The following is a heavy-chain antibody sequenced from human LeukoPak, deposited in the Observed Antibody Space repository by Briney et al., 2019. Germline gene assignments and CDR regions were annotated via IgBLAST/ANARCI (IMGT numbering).Heavy chain of an antibody. J-gene: IGHJ4*02. V-gene: IGHV3-30*02. CDR3: AKDISCTGGGVCPKVYDY. CDR1: GFTFSGHG. D-gene: IGHD2-8*02. CDR2: VRYDGRHK. Sequence: QPGGSLRLSCTASGFTFSGHGMRWVRQAPGKGLEWVAFVRYDGRHKYYADSVKRRFTVSRDNSKNTLYLKMNSLRAEDTAVYYCAKDISCTGGGVCPKVYDYWGQGTLVTVSS.